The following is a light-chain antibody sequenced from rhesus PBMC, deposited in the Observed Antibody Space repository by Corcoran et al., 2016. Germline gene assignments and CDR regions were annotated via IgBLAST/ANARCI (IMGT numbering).Light chain of an antibody. CDR1: QSISSW. J-gene: IGKJ2*01. CDR2: KAA. V-gene: IGKV1-22*01. Sequence: DIQMTQSPSSLSASVGDTVTITCRASQSISSWLAWYQQKPGKAPKLLIYKAATLQSGVPSRFSGGGSGKDFTLPISSRQSEDFATYYCQQYSSSPPSFGQGTKVEIK. CDR3: QQYSSSPPS.